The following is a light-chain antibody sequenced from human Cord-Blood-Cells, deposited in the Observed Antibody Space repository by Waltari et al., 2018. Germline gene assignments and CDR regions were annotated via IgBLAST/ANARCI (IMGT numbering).Light chain of an antibody. Sequence: DIQMNQSPSSLSASVGDRVTITCRASPVISNYLAWYQQKPGKAPKLLLYAASTLQTGFPYRFSGSGSGTDFTLTISSLQPEDVAIYYCQKYNSAPRTFGQGTKVEIK. CDR1: PVISNY. CDR3: QKYNSAPRT. J-gene: IGKJ1*01. CDR2: AAS. V-gene: IGKV1-27*01.